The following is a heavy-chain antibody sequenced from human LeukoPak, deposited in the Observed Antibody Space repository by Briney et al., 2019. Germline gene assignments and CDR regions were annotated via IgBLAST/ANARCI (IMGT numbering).Heavy chain of an antibody. Sequence: ASLKVSCKASGYTFTSHDFNWVRQATGQGLEWMGIINPSGGSTSYAQKFQGRVTMTRDTSTSTVYMELSSLRSEDTAVYYCARDMSGWSYFDYWGQGTLVTVSS. V-gene: IGHV1-46*01. CDR2: INPSGGST. CDR3: ARDMSGWSYFDY. J-gene: IGHJ4*02. D-gene: IGHD6-13*01. CDR1: GYTFTSHD.